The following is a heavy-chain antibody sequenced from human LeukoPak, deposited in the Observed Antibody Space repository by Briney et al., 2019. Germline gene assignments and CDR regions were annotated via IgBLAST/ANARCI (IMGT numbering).Heavy chain of an antibody. CDR2: IYYSGYT. Sequence: PSETLSLTCTVSGGSISTYYWSWFRQPPGKGLEWIGYIYYSGYTNYIPSLKSRVTISLDTSKNQFSLKLSSVTAADTAVYYCARDRARYYYGSGSSPKPYYFDYWGQGTLVTVSS. V-gene: IGHV4-59*12. CDR3: ARDRARYYYGSGSSPKPYYFDY. CDR1: GGSISTYY. D-gene: IGHD3-10*01. J-gene: IGHJ4*02.